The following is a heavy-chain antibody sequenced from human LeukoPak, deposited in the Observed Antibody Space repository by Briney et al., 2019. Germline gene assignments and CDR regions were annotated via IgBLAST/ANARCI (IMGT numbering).Heavy chain of an antibody. CDR1: GFTFSSYAM. J-gene: IGHJ4*02. CDR2: ISLAGQT. V-gene: IGHV4-4*01. D-gene: IGHD1-26*01. Sequence: AGGSLRLSCAASGFTFSSYAMSWVRQPPGQGLEWIGEISLAGQTNYNPSLNGRVTMSLDKSSNQLSLHLTSVTAADTATYFCSRESGPFCPFGYWGQGTLVIVSS. CDR3: SRESGPFCPFGY.